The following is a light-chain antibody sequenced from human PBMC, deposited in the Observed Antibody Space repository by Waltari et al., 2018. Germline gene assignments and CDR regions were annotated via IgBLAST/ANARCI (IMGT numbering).Light chain of an antibody. V-gene: IGKV2-28*01. J-gene: IGKJ2*01. CDR3: MQALQTPRT. CDR1: QGLLDSNGNDY. CDR2: LGS. Sequence: IVMTQSPLSLPVTPGEPAPIPCRSRQGLLDSNGNDYLDWYLQKPGQSPQLLIYLGSDRASGVPDRFNGSGSGSNFTLTISRVEAADVGVYYCMQALQTPRTFGQGTKLEIK.